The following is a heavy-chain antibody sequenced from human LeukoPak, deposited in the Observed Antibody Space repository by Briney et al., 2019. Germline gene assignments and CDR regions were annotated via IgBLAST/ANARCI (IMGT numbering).Heavy chain of an antibody. CDR2: IKGDESKK. CDR3: ARDSNPRGGYDAFDF. Sequence: HTGGSVRLSCAASGFTFSGYWMTWVRQAPGKGLEWVANIKGDESKKYYADSVKGRFTISRDNAKNSLYLQMNSLRAEDTAVYYCARDSNPRGGYDAFDFWGQGTLVTVSS. J-gene: IGHJ3*01. CDR1: GFTFSGYW. D-gene: IGHD3-10*01. V-gene: IGHV3-7*01.